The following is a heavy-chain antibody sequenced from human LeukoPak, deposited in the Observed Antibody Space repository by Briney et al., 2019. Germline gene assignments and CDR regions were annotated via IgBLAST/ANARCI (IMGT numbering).Heavy chain of an antibody. CDR1: GYTFTAYY. J-gene: IGHJ5*02. D-gene: IGHD6-19*01. Sequence: ASVKVSCKASGYTFTAYYMHWVRQATGQGLEWMGRINPNSGGTNYEQKFQGRVTMTRDTSISTAYMVLSRLRSDDTAVYYCARGGYSSGPNWFDPWGQGTLVTVSS. V-gene: IGHV1-2*06. CDR2: INPNSGGT. CDR3: ARGGYSSGPNWFDP.